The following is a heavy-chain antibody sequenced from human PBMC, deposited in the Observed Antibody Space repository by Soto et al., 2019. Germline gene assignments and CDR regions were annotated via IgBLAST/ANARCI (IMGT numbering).Heavy chain of an antibody. J-gene: IGHJ4*02. CDR2: ISHTGSP. D-gene: IGHD1-1*01. Sequence: PSETLSLTCTVSGGSISNSDYFWAWMRQPPGKGLEWVGTISHTGSPRYNPSLKSRVTISVVTSKNQFSLRLPSVTAADTAVFYCASQLESTTYFDYWGRGTLVTVSS. CDR1: GGSISNSDYF. V-gene: IGHV4-39*01. CDR3: ASQLESTTYFDY.